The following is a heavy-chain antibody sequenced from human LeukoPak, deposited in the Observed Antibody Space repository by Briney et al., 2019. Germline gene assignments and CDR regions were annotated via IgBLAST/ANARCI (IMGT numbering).Heavy chain of an antibody. CDR3: ARDRSIRPLVIGPDY. CDR2: INPNTGNA. V-gene: IGHV1-8*01. CDR1: GYIFTTYD. D-gene: IGHD3-9*01. Sequence: ASVKVSCKASGYIFTTYDINWVRQAPGQGLEWMGWINPNTGNAGSAQNFQGRATMTRDTSTSTVYMELSSLRSEDTAVYYCARDRSIRPLVIGPDYWGQGTLVTVSS. J-gene: IGHJ4*02.